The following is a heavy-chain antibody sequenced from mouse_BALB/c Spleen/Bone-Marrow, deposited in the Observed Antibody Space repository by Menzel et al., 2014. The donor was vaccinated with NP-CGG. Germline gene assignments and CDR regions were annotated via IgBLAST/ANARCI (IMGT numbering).Heavy chain of an antibody. D-gene: IGHD2-14*01. J-gene: IGHJ3*01. CDR3: ARAAYYRYDEGAWFAY. V-gene: IGHV1-4*01. Sequence: QVQLQQSGAELARPGASVKMSCKASGYTFTSYTMHWVKQRPGQGLEWIGYINPSSGYTNYNQKFKDKATLTADKSSSTAYMQLSSLTSEDSAVYCCARAAYYRYDEGAWFAYWGQGTLVTVSA. CDR1: GYTFTSYT. CDR2: INPSSGYT.